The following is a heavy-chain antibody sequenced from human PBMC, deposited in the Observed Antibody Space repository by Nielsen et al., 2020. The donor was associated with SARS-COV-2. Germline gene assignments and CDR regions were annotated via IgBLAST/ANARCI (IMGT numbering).Heavy chain of an antibody. CDR1: GYTFTGYY. Sequence: ASVKVSCKASGYTFTGYYIHWVRHDPGQGLERMGRINPYSGGTNYAQKFQGTVTMTSDASISTVYMELTSDDTAVYYCARARATIFGLVMSYGMDVWGQGTTVAVSS. V-gene: IGHV1-2*06. D-gene: IGHD3/OR15-3a*01. J-gene: IGHJ6*02. CDR2: INPYSGGT. CDR3: ARARATIFGLVMSYGMDV.